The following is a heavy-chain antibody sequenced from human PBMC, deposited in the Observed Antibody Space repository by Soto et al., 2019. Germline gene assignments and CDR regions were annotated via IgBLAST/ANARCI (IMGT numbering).Heavy chain of an antibody. CDR1: GFTFDDYA. V-gene: IGHV3-9*01. Sequence: EVQLVESGGGLVQPGRSLRLSCAASGFTFDDYAMHWVRQAPGERLEWVSGISWNSGSIGYADSVKGRFTISRDNAKNSLYLQMNSLRAEDTALYYCAKTCGGDCPTFQHSGQGTLVTVSS. CDR2: ISWNSGSI. D-gene: IGHD2-21*02. CDR3: AKTCGGDCPTFQH. J-gene: IGHJ1*01.